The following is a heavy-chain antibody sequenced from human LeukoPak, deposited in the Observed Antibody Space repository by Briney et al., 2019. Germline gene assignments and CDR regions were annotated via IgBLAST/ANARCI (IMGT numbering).Heavy chain of an antibody. V-gene: IGHV1-18*01. CDR3: ARDNQYSSGWYSYMDV. D-gene: IGHD6-19*01. CDR2: ISAYNGNT. CDR1: GYTFTTYG. Sequence: ASVKVSCKASGYTFTTYGFSWVRQAPGQGLEWMGWISAYNGNTHYAQKLQDRVTMTTDTSTTTAYMELRSLRSEDTAVYYCARDNQYSSGWYSYMDVWGKGTTVTVSS. J-gene: IGHJ6*03.